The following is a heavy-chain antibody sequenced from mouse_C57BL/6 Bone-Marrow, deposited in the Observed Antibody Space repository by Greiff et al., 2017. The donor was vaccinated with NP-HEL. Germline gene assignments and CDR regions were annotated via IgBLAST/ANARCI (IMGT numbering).Heavy chain of an antibody. CDR1: GYTFTSYT. Sequence: VQGVESGAELARPGASVKMSCKASGYTFTSYTMHWVKQRPGQGLEWIGYINPSSGYTKYNQKFKDKATLTADKSSSTAYMQLSSLTSEDSAVYYCSRWFAYWGQGTLVTVSA. CDR3: SRWFAY. V-gene: IGHV1-4*01. CDR2: INPSSGYT. J-gene: IGHJ3*01.